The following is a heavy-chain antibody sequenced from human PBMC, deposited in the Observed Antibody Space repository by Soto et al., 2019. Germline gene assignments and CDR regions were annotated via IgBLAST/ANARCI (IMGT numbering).Heavy chain of an antibody. D-gene: IGHD1-26*01. V-gene: IGHV5-51*01. CDR2: IYPDDSDT. J-gene: IGHJ4*02. CDR1: GYSFSSYW. Sequence: PGESLKISCKSSGYSFSSYWIAWVRLMPGKGLEWMGSIYPDDSDTKYSPSFQGQVTISADKSISTAYLQWSSLKASDTAMYYCARPRQGGFDYWGQGTLVTVSS. CDR3: ARPRQGGFDY.